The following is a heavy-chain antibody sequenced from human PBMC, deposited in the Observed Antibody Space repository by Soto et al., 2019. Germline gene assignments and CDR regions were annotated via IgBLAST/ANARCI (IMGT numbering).Heavy chain of an antibody. CDR2: INNSGST. V-gene: IGHV4-34*01. D-gene: IGHD5-18*01. Sequence: SETLSLTCAVYGGSFSGYYWSWIRQPPGKGLEWIGEINNSGSTNYNPSLKSRVTISVDTSKNQFSLKLSSVTAADTAVYYCARSVDTAMVAFDIWGQGTMVTVSS. CDR1: GGSFSGYY. J-gene: IGHJ3*02. CDR3: ARSVDTAMVAFDI.